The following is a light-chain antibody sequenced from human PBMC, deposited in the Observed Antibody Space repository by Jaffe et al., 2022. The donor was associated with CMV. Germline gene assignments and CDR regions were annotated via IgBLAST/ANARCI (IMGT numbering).Light chain of an antibody. CDR3: QQYNSYPPVYT. CDR1: QSISSW. CDR2: KAS. Sequence: DIQMTQSPSTLSASVGDRVTITCRASQSISSWLAWYQQKPGKAPKLLIYKASSLESGVPSRFSGSGSGTEFTLTISSLQPDDFATYYCQQYNSYPPVYTFGQGTKLEIK. V-gene: IGKV1-5*03. J-gene: IGKJ2*01.